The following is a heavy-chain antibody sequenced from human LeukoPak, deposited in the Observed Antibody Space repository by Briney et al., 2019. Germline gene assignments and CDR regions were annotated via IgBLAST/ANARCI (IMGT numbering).Heavy chain of an antibody. V-gene: IGHV4-39*01. CDR1: GGSIGSSSYY. Sequence: SETLSLTCTVSGGSIGSSSYYWGWIRQPPGKGLEWIGSIYYSRSIYYNPSLKSRVTISVDTSKNQFSLTLSSVTAADTTVYYCARLPTVTFFDYWGQGTLVTVSS. CDR2: IYYSRSI. CDR3: ARLPTVTFFDY. D-gene: IGHD4-17*01. J-gene: IGHJ4*02.